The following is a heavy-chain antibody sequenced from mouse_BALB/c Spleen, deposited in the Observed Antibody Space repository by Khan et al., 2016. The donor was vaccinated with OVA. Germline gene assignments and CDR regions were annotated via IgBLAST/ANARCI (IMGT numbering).Heavy chain of an antibody. D-gene: IGHD2-3*01. J-gene: IGHJ2*01. V-gene: IGHV1-81*01. Sequence: QVQLQQSGPELVKPGASVKMSCKASGYTFTYYVITWVKQRTGQGLEWIGDIYPGSDNAYYNQRFKGKATLTADKSSNTTHMQLSSLTSEDSAVDFCAGGDGYYVYFDYWGQGTTLTVSA. CDR1: GYTFTYYV. CDR3: AGGDGYYVYFDY. CDR2: IYPGSDNA.